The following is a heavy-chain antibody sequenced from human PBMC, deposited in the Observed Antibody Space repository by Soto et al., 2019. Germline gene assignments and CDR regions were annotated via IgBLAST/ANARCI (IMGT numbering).Heavy chain of an antibody. V-gene: IGHV4-4*02. CDR3: ASLPATSDFDY. Sequence: SETLSLTCAVSGGSISSSNWWSWVRQPPGKGLEWIGEIYHSGSTNYNPSLKSRVTISVDKSKNQFSLKLSSVTAADSSVYYCASLPATSDFDYWGQGTLVTVSS. J-gene: IGHJ4*02. CDR1: GGSISSSNW. D-gene: IGHD2-2*01. CDR2: IYHSGST.